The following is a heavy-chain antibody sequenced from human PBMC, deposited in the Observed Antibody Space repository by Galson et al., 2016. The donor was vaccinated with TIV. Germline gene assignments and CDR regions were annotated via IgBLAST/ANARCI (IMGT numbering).Heavy chain of an antibody. CDR3: AQQGYRYDPWGAGGLFDY. CDR2: IYPGDSDT. CDR1: GNTFNGYW. Sequence: QSGAEVKKPGESLKISCKGSGNTFNGYWIGWVRQMPGKGPEWIGIIYPGDSDTRYSPSFQGQVTISADKSINTAYLQWSSRKASDTAMYYCAQQGYRYDPWGAGGLFDYWGQGTLVTASS. D-gene: IGHD5-18*01. V-gene: IGHV5-51*01. J-gene: IGHJ4*02.